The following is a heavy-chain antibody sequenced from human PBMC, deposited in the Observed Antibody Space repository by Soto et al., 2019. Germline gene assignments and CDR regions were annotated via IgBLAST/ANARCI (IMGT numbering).Heavy chain of an antibody. CDR3: VRDKKGRPFDY. J-gene: IGHJ4*02. CDR1: GYIFSTHA. D-gene: IGHD2-15*01. CDR2: IQTGDGDT. V-gene: IGHV1-3*04. Sequence: QVQLLQSGAEVKRPGASLRVSCKASGYIFSTHALHWVRQAPGQRPEWMGWIQTGDGDTEYSERFQGRVTISSDTSATTAYMELSSLTAEDTAVYYCVRDKKGRPFDYWGQGTLVTVSS.